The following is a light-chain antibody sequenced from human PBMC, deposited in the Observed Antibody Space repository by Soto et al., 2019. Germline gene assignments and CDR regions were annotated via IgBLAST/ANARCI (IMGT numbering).Light chain of an antibody. Sequence: ETVLTQSPGTLSLSPGERATLFCRASQSVTSNYLAWYQQKPGQAPRLLIYGASSRATGIPDRFSGSGSGTDFTLTISSLEPEDFAVYYCQQHGTSPPSWTFGQVTKVEIK. CDR2: GAS. CDR3: QQHGTSPPSWT. CDR1: QSVTSNY. V-gene: IGKV3-20*01. J-gene: IGKJ1*01.